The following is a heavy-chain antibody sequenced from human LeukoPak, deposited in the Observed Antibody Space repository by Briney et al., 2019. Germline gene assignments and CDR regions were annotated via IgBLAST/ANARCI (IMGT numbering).Heavy chain of an antibody. CDR1: GGSFSGYY. V-gene: IGHV4-34*01. J-gene: IGHJ3*02. CDR3: ARVRVYYYDSRPFDI. D-gene: IGHD3-22*01. CDR2: INHSGST. Sequence: PSETLSLTCAVYGGSFSGYYWSWIRQPPGKGLEWIGEINHSGSTNYNPSLKSRVTISVDTSKNQFSLRLSSVTAADTAVYYCARVRVYYYDSRPFDIWGQGTMVTVSS.